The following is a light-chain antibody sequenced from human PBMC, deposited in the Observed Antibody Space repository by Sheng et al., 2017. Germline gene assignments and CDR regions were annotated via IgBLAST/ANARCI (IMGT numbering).Light chain of an antibody. CDR1: QSIGSW. V-gene: IGKV1-39*01. CDR2: AAS. J-gene: IGKJ4*01. Sequence: DIQMTQSPSTLSASVGDRVTITCRASQSIGSWLAWYQQKPGKGPNLLIYAASSLQSGVPSRFSGSGSGTDFTLTISSLHPEDFATYYCQQSYSIPLTFGGGTTVEIK. CDR3: QQSYSIPLT.